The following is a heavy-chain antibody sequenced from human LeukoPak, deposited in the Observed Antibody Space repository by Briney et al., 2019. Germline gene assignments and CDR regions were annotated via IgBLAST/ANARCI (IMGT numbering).Heavy chain of an antibody. CDR3: ARDVQYCSGGSCYPLFDY. J-gene: IGHJ4*02. Sequence: SETLSLTCTVSGGSISSYYWSWIRQPPGKGLEWIGYIYYSGSTNYNPSLKSRVTISVDTSKNQSSLKLSSVTAADTAVYYCARDVQYCSGGSCYPLFDYWGQGTLVTVSS. CDR1: GGSISSYY. CDR2: IYYSGST. D-gene: IGHD2-15*01. V-gene: IGHV4-59*01.